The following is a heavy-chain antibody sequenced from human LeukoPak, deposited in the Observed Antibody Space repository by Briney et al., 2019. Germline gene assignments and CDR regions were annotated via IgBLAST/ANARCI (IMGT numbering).Heavy chain of an antibody. CDR2: IYPGDSDT. D-gene: IGHD2-2*02. CDR1: GYSFTSYW. J-gene: IGHJ5*02. V-gene: IGHV5-51*01. Sequence: GESLKISCKGSGYSFTSYWIGWVRQMPGKGLEWMGIIYPGDSDTRYSPSFQGQVTISADKSISTAYLQWSSLKASDTAMYYCARQGECSSTSSYKNYQPFDPWGQGTLVTVSS. CDR3: ARQGECSSTSSYKNYQPFDP.